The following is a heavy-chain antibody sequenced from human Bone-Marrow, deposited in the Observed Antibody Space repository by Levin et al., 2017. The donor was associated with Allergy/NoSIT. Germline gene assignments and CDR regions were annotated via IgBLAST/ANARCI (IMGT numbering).Heavy chain of an antibody. CDR1: GDSISTYY. V-gene: IGHV4-59*01. J-gene: IGHJ4*02. CDR2: VYYSGNT. D-gene: IGHD6-19*01. CDR3: ARRIAVTGMYGFDT. Sequence: GSLRLSCTVSGDSISTYYWTWIRHSPGKGLEWIGYVYYSGNTNYNPSLKSRVTISVDTSKNQFSLKLSSVTAADTAVYYCARRIAVTGMYGFDTWGQGMLVAIAS.